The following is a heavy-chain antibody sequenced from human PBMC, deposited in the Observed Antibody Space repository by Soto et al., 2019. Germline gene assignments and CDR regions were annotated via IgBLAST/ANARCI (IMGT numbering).Heavy chain of an antibody. V-gene: IGHV4-31*03. CDR3: ARSVSP. Sequence: QVQLQESGPGLVKPSQTLSLTCTVSGGSITSGGYYWSWIRQHPGKGLEWIGYIYYSGFTYYNPSHKSRVTIPVDTSKNHFPRRRRSVRAGTPAVYYSARSVSPGAQGPLVTFSS. CDR1: GGSITSGGYY. CDR2: IYYSGFT. J-gene: IGHJ5*02.